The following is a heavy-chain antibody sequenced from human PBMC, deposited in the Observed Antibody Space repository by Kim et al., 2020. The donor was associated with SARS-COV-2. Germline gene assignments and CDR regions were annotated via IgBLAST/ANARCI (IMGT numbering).Heavy chain of an antibody. D-gene: IGHD1-1*01. Sequence: AHSVKGRFTIARDDSKTAVFLEVNSLRGEDTAVYYCAKEYNWNDWKFDYWGQGTLVTVSS. V-gene: IGHV3-30*02. CDR3: AKEYNWNDWKFDY. J-gene: IGHJ4*02.